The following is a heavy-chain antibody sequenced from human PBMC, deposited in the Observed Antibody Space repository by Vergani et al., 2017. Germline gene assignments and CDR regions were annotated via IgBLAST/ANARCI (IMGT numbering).Heavy chain of an antibody. D-gene: IGHD3-9*01. CDR1: GGSISSGDHC. J-gene: IGHJ6*02. Sequence: QVQLQESGPGVVKPSQTLSLTCAVSGGSISSGDHCWTWIRQRPGKGLEWIGRIYITGSTDYNPSLKSRVTILVDTSKNQFSLRLSSVTAADTAVYYCARESYYDILTGYSPYYGMDVWGQGTTVTVSS. V-gene: IGHV4-61*02. CDR3: ARESYYDILTGYSPYYGMDV. CDR2: IYITGST.